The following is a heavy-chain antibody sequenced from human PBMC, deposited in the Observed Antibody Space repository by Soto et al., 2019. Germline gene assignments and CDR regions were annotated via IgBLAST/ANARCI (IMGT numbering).Heavy chain of an antibody. CDR2: INAGNGNT. D-gene: IGHD3-10*01. Sequence: QAQLVQSGAEEKKPGASVKVSCKASGYTFISYAMYWVRQAPGQRLEWMGWINAGNGNTKYSQKFQGRVIITRDTSASTAYMELNSLRSEDTAVYYCARDFNYGSGDYWGQGTLVTVSS. V-gene: IGHV1-3*05. CDR3: ARDFNYGSGDY. CDR1: GYTFISYA. J-gene: IGHJ4*02.